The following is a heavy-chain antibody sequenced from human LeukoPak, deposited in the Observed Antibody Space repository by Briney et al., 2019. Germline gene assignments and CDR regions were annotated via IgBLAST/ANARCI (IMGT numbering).Heavy chain of an antibody. D-gene: IGHD3-9*01. CDR2: INHSGST. CDR1: GGSFSGYY. CDR3: ASAPLWDFLTGYSLTRFDY. J-gene: IGHJ4*02. Sequence: SETLSLTCAVYGGSFSGYYWSWIRQPPGKGLEWIGEINHSGSTNYNPSLKSRVTISVDTSKNQFSLKRSSVTAADTALYYCASAPLWDFLTGYSLTRFDYWGKGTLVTVSS. V-gene: IGHV4-34*01.